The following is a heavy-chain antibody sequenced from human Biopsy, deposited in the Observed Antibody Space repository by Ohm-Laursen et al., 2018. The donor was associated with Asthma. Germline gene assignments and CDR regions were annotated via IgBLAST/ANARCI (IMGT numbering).Heavy chain of an antibody. J-gene: IGHJ2*01. CDR3: ARAVSSSSYWYFDL. D-gene: IGHD6-6*01. CDR1: GGAMSTSGSY. V-gene: IGHV4-39*02. CDR2: IYYSGRT. Sequence: TLSLTCIVSGGAMSTSGSYWGWIRQSPGKGLEWIGSIYYSGRTYYNPSLESRVTISADTSKNHFSLKVTSVTAADTAVYYCARAVSSSSYWYFDLWGRGDLVTVSS.